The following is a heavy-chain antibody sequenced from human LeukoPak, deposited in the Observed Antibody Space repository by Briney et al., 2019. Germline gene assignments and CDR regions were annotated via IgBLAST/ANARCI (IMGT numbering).Heavy chain of an antibody. CDR2: INHSGST. J-gene: IGHJ5*02. D-gene: IGHD2-8*02. CDR3: ATRWGMTTTNWFDP. CDR1: GGSFSGYY. Sequence: SETLSLTCAVYGGSFSGYYWSWIRQPPGKGLEWIGEINHSGSTNYNPSLKSRVTISVDTSKNQFSLKLSSVTAADTAVYYCATRWGMTTTNWFDPWGQGTLVTVSS. V-gene: IGHV4-34*01.